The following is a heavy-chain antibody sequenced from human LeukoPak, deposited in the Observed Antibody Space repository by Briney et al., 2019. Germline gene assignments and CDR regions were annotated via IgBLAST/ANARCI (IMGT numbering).Heavy chain of an antibody. CDR2: INAGNGNT. V-gene: IGHV1-3*01. CDR1: GYTFTSYA. CDR3: ARAPLVDIMVEYYFDY. Sequence: ASVKVSCKASGYTFTSYAMHWVRQAPGQRLEWMGWINAGNGNTKYSQKFQGRVTITRDTSASTAYMELSSLRSEDTAVYYCARAPLVDIMVEYYFDYWGQGTLATVSS. D-gene: IGHD3-3*01. J-gene: IGHJ4*02.